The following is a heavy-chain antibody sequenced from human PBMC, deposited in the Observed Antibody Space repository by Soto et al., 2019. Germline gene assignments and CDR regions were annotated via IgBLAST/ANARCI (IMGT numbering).Heavy chain of an antibody. CDR3: ARAIILSYGDYALNYFDY. Sequence: PSETLSLTCTVSGGSISSYYWSWIRQPPGKGLEWIGYIYYSGSTNYNPSLKSRVTISVDTSKNQFSLKLSSVTAADTAVYYCARAIILSYGDYALNYFDYWGQGTLVTVSS. CDR2: IYYSGST. J-gene: IGHJ4*02. CDR1: GGSISSYY. V-gene: IGHV4-59*01. D-gene: IGHD4-17*01.